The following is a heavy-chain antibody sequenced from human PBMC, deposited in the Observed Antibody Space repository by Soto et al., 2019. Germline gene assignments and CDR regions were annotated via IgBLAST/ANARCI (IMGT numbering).Heavy chain of an antibody. Sequence: QVHLVESGGGVVQPGRSLRLSCVASGFAFDNYGIHWVRQAPGRGLQWVSLISYEGSNTYYVDSVRGRFTISRDNSKDTLFLHMNSLRPEDTGVYYCARVTPGNNLYYFSGLVVWGPGTSVTVSS. CDR2: ISYEGSNT. V-gene: IGHV3-30-3*01. D-gene: IGHD1-1*01. J-gene: IGHJ6*02. CDR1: GFAFDNYG. CDR3: ARVTPGNNLYYFSGLVV.